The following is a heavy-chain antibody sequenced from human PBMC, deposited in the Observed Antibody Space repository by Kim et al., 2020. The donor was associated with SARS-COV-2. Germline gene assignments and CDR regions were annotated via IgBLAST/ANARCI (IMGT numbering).Heavy chain of an antibody. CDR2: ISSSSSTI. CDR1: GFTFSSYS. J-gene: IGHJ4*01. CDR3: ASFYGSGRYYRDWHDY. V-gene: IGHV3-48*02. D-gene: IGHD3-10*01. Sequence: GGSLRLSCAASGFTFSSYSMNWVRQAPGKGLEWVSYISSSSSTIYYADSVKGRFTISRDNAKNSLYLQMNSLRDEDTAVYYCASFYGSGRYYRDWHDYCGHRNLCTVS.